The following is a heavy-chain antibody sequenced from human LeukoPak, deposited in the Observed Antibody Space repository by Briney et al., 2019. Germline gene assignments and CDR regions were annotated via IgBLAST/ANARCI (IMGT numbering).Heavy chain of an antibody. CDR1: GYTFTDYH. CDR3: ACPQRGPGTYYADY. Sequence: ASVKVSCQASGYTFTDYHIHWVRQAPGQGLEWMGWIHPNSGATLYAQNFQGKVTMTRDTSIRTVYMELTSLTSGDSAIYFCACPQRGPGTYYADYWGQGTLVTVSS. V-gene: IGHV1-2*02. D-gene: IGHD3-10*01. CDR2: IHPNSGAT. J-gene: IGHJ4*02.